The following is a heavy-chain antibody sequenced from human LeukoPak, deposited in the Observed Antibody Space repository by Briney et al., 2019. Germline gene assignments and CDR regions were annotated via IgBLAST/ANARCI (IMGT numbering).Heavy chain of an antibody. V-gene: IGHV4-4*09. CDR3: ARRNHYFYYMDV. J-gene: IGHJ6*03. Sequence: SETLSLTCTVSGGSISSYYWSWIRQSPVKGLEWIGYIYPSGSAFYNPSLESRVTISLDTSENQFSLKLTSVTAADTAVYYCARRNHYFYYMDVWGKGTTVTVSS. CDR1: GGSISSYY. CDR2: IYPSGSA.